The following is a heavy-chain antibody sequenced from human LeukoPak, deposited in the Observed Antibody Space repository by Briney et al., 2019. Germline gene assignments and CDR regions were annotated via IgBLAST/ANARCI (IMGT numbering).Heavy chain of an antibody. J-gene: IGHJ4*02. CDR2: INPNSGGT. CDR1: GYTFTGYY. Sequence: ASVKVSCKASGYTFTGYYMHWVRQAPGQGLEWMGRINPNSGGTNYAQKFQGRVTMTRDTSISTAYMELSRLRSDDTAVYYCLFYCSGGSATDYWGPGTLVTVSS. V-gene: IGHV1-2*06. CDR3: LFYCSGGSATDY. D-gene: IGHD2-15*01.